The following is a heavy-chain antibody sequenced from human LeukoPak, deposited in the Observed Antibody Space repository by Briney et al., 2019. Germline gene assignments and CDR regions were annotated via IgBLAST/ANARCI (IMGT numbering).Heavy chain of an antibody. J-gene: IGHJ4*02. CDR2: SKSKSDGGTI. Sequence: KPGGSLRLSCATSGFSFGNFWMGWVRQAPGKGLEWVGRSKSKSDGGTIDYAAPVKGRFTISRDDSKNTLYLQMNSLKTEDTAIYYCTTPQGYDFWSGGYWGQGTLVTVSS. D-gene: IGHD3-3*01. CDR1: GFSFGNFW. CDR3: TTPQGYDFWSGGY. V-gene: IGHV3-15*01.